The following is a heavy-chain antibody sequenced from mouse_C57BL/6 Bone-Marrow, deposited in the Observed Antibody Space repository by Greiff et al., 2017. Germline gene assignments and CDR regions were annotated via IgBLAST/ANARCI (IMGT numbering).Heavy chain of an antibody. Sequence: QVQLKQSGPELVKPGASVKISCKASGYAFSSSWMNWVKQRPGKGLEWIGRIYPGDGDTNYNGKFKGKATLTADKSSSTAYMQLSSLTSEDSAVYFCAAYGNHLAWFAYWGQGTLVTVSA. J-gene: IGHJ3*01. D-gene: IGHD2-1*01. V-gene: IGHV1-82*01. CDR2: IYPGDGDT. CDR3: AAYGNHLAWFAY. CDR1: GYAFSSSW.